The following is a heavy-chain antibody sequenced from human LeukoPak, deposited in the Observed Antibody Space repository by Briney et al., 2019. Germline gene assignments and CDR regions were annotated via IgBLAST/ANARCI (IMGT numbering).Heavy chain of an antibody. CDR2: IYYSGST. J-gene: IGHJ4*02. CDR1: GGSISSSSYY. V-gene: IGHV4-39*01. Sequence: SETLSLTCTVSGGSISSSSYYWGWIRQPPGKGLEWIGSIYYSGSTYYNPSLKSRVTISVDTSKNQFSLKLSSVTAADTAVYYCARRRTVFGVASDYWGQGTLVTVSS. D-gene: IGHD3-3*01. CDR3: ARRRTVFGVASDY.